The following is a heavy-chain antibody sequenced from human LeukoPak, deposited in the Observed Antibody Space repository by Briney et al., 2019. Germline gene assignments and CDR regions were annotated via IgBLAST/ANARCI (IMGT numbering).Heavy chain of an antibody. CDR2: IYYSGST. J-gene: IGHJ4*02. Sequence: PSETLSLTCTVSGGSISSSSYYWGWIRQPPGKGLEWIGSIYYSGSTYYNPSLKSRVTISVDTSKNQFSLKLSSVTAADTAVYYCARHGGYNWNFDYWGQGTLVTVSS. D-gene: IGHD1-1*01. V-gene: IGHV4-39*01. CDR1: GGSISSSSYY. CDR3: ARHGGYNWNFDY.